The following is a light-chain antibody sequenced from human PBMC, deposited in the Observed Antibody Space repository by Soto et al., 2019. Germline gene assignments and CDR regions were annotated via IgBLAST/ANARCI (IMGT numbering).Light chain of an antibody. J-gene: IGKJ2*01. CDR1: QSVTYNH. CDR2: VAS. Sequence: EIVLTQSPGTLSLSPGERATLSCRASQSVTYNHLAWYQQKPGQAPRHLIFVASGRATGIPDRFSGSGSGTDFTLTISRLEPEDFAVYYCQQYAGPPYTFGQGTKLEI. CDR3: QQYAGPPYT. V-gene: IGKV3-20*01.